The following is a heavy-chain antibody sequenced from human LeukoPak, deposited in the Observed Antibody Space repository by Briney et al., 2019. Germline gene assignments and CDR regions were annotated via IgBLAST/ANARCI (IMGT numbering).Heavy chain of an antibody. J-gene: IGHJ4*02. V-gene: IGHV4-59*08. D-gene: IGHD5-18*01. Sequence: SETLSLTCTVSGGSISNYYWSWIRQPPGKGLELIGYIYYSGTTNYNPSLKSRVTMSVDTSKNQFSVKLTSVTAADTAVYYCARTGYSYGSLDYRSQGTLVTVSS. CDR3: ARTGYSYGSLDY. CDR1: GGSISNYY. CDR2: IYYSGTT.